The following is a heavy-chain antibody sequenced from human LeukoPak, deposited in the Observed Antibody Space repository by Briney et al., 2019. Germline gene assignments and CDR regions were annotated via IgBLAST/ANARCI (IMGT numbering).Heavy chain of an antibody. CDR1: GGSISSYY. Sequence: SETLSLTCTVSGGSISSYYWSWIRQPPGKGREWSGYIYYSGSTTYHPSLKSRVTISVDTSKNQFSLKLSSVTAADTAVYYCARHQYSYGLWFFDYWGQGTLVTVSS. J-gene: IGHJ4*02. CDR2: IYYSGST. V-gene: IGHV4-59*08. CDR3: ARHQYSYGLWFFDY. D-gene: IGHD5-18*01.